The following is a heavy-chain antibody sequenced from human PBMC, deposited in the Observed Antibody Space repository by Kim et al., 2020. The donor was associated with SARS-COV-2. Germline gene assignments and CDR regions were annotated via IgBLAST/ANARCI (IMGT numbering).Heavy chain of an antibody. Sequence: ASVKVSCKAAPHTFIGYYIHWVRQAPGQGLEWMGRINPKSGGTNYAQKFQDRVTMTRDTSIGTAYMELSSLRANDPAVYYCATWGPLSASWYGVSVDPWGQGTLVIVSS. CDR1: PHTFIGYY. J-gene: IGHJ5*02. D-gene: IGHD6-13*01. V-gene: IGHV1-2*06. CDR2: INPKSGGT. CDR3: ATWGPLSASWYGVSVDP.